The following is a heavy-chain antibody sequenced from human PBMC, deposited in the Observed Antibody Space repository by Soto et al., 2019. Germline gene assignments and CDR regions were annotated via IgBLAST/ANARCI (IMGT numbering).Heavy chain of an antibody. CDR2: ISADNGNT. D-gene: IGHD6-19*01. V-gene: IGHV1-18*04. CDR1: GYTFTSYG. Sequence: QVQLVQSGAEVKKPGASVKVSCKASGYTFTSYGISWVRQAPGQGLEWMGGISADNGNTNYAQKLQGRVTMTTDTSTSTAYMELRSLRSDDTAVYYCARDRPLEQWLVRESFRDYWGQGTLVTVSS. CDR3: ARDRPLEQWLVRESFRDY. J-gene: IGHJ4*02.